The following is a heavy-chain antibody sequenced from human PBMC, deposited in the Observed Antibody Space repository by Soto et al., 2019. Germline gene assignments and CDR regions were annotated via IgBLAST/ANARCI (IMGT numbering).Heavy chain of an antibody. V-gene: IGHV4-39*01. J-gene: IGHJ5*01. CDR1: GVSIHNSHSF. CDR2: MYYSGGA. D-gene: IGHD2-15*01. CDR3: GRVVEGATRHTDFDS. Sequence: SETLSLTXAVSGVSIHNSHSFWGWIRQPPGKGLGFIGSMYYSGGANYNPSLKSRVTISLDTSKNQFSLTVNSVTAADTAIYYCGRVVEGATRHTDFDSWGQGTLVTVSS.